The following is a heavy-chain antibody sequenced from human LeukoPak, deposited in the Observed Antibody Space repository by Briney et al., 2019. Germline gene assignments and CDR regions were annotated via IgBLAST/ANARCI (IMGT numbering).Heavy chain of an antibody. CDR2: IYYSGST. J-gene: IGHJ4*02. V-gene: IGHV4-59*08. Sequence: SETLSLTCTVSGGSISSYYWSWIRQPPGKGLEWIGYIYYSGSTNYNPSLKSRVSISVDTSKNQFSLKLSSVTAADTAVYYCARHMGGYSSSWYDYWGQGTLVTVSS. CDR1: GGSISSYY. D-gene: IGHD6-13*01. CDR3: ARHMGGYSSSWYDY.